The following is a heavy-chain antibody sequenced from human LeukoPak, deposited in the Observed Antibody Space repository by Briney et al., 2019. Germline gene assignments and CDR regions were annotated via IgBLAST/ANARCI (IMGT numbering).Heavy chain of an antibody. CDR1: GYTFTSYG. CDR3: ARDGGNYGDYMDAFDI. V-gene: IGHV1-18*01. J-gene: IGHJ3*02. CDR2: ISAYNGNT. Sequence: GASVKVSCKASGYTFTSYGISWVRQAPGQGLEWMGWISAYNGNTNYAQKLQGRVTMTTDTSTSTAYMELRSLRSDDTAVYYCARDGGNYGDYMDAFDIWGRGTMVTVSS. D-gene: IGHD4-17*01.